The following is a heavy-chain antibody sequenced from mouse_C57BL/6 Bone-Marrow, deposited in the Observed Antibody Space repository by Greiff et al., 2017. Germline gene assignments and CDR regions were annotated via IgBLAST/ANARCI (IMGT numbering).Heavy chain of an antibody. CDR2: ISNGGGST. CDR1: GFTFSDYY. Sequence: EVQVVESGGGLVQPGGSLKLSCAASGFTFSDYYMYWVRQTPEKRLEWVAYISNGGGSTYYPDTVKGRFTISRDNAKNTLYLQMSRLKSEDTAMYYCARRLGSYAMDYWGPGTSVTVSS. D-gene: IGHD4-1*01. V-gene: IGHV5-12*01. J-gene: IGHJ4*01. CDR3: ARRLGSYAMDY.